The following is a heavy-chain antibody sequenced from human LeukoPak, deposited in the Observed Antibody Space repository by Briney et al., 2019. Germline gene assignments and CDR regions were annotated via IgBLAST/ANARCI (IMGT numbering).Heavy chain of an antibody. CDR3: ARRSSYDFDY. J-gene: IGHJ4*02. Sequence: SETLSLTCAVYGGSFSGYYWSWIRQPPGKGLEWIGEINHSGSTNHNPSLKSRVTISVDTSKNQFSLKLSSVTAADTAVYYCARRSSYDFDYWGQGTLVTVSS. CDR1: GGSFSGYY. V-gene: IGHV4-34*01. D-gene: IGHD3-3*01. CDR2: INHSGST.